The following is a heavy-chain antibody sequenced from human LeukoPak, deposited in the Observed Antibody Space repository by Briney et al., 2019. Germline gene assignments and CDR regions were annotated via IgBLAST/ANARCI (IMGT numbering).Heavy chain of an antibody. Sequence: GGSLRLSCAASGFTFSSYGMHWVRQAPGKGLEWVAFIRYDGSNKYYADSVKGRFTISRDNSKNTLYLQMNNLRGEDTAVYYCAKDGFHQSSSWYKLIFWGQGTLVTVSS. J-gene: IGHJ4*02. D-gene: IGHD6-13*01. CDR1: GFTFSSYG. CDR3: AKDGFHQSSSWYKLIF. V-gene: IGHV3-30*02. CDR2: IRYDGSNK.